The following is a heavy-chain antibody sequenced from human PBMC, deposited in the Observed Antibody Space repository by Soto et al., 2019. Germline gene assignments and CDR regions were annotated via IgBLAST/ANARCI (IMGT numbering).Heavy chain of an antibody. D-gene: IGHD3-16*01. CDR2: FHYGGGT. Sequence: SETLSLTCTVSGGSVTRTSFYWSWIRQTPGKGLEWIGYFHYGGGTNYNPSLKSRVNISVDTSKNQFSLQLSSVTAADTALYFCVRDRAFSYAYDLWGQGTLVTVSS. J-gene: IGHJ5*02. V-gene: IGHV4-61*01. CDR3: VRDRAFSYAYDL. CDR1: GGSVTRTSFY.